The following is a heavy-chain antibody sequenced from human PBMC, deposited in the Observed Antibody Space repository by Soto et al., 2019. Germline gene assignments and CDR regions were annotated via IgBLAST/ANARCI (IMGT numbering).Heavy chain of an antibody. CDR2: IIPTFGTA. V-gene: IGHV1-69*13. D-gene: IGHD5-18*01. J-gene: IGHJ6*02. CDR1: GGTFSSYA. CDR3: ARDDTAMVSGYYYYGMDV. Sequence: SVKVSCKASGGTFSSYAISWVRQAPGQGLEWMGGIIPTFGTANYAQKFQGRVTITADESTSTAYMELSSLRSEDTAVYYCARDDTAMVSGYYYYGMDVWGQGTTVTVS.